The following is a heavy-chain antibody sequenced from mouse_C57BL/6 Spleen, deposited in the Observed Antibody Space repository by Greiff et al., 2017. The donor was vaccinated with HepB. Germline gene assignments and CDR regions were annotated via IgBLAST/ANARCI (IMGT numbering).Heavy chain of an antibody. J-gene: IGHJ2*01. Sequence: EVMLVESGGGLVKPGGSLKLSCAASGFTFSDYGMHWVRQAPEKGLEWVAYISSGSSTIYYADTVKGRFSISRDNAKNTLFLQMTSLMSEDTAMYYCAREDYYGSSFLDYWGQGTTLTVSS. CDR3: AREDYYGSSFLDY. V-gene: IGHV5-17*01. CDR2: ISSGSSTI. D-gene: IGHD1-1*01. CDR1: GFTFSDYG.